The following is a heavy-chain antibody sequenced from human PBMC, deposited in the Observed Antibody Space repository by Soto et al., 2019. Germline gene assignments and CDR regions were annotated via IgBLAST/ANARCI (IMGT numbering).Heavy chain of an antibody. CDR2: ISYDGSVK. Sequence: QVQLMESGGDVVQPGRSLRLSCAASGFTFSSYGMHWVRQAPGKGLEWVAVISYDGSVKYYADSVKGRFTISRDNSKNPLYLQMNSLRAEDTAVYYCAGEVASGYWGQGTLVTVSS. J-gene: IGHJ4*02. CDR3: AGEVASGY. CDR1: GFTFSSYG. V-gene: IGHV3-30*03. D-gene: IGHD2-21*01.